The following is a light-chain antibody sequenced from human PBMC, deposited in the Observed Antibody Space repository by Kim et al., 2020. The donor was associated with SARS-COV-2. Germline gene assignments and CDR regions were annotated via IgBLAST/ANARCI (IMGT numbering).Light chain of an antibody. CDR3: QQGHSFPLT. Sequence: DIQMTQSPSSVSAFVGDRVTITCRASHNINNWLAWYQQKPGRAPKLMIYDASAVQSGVPSRFSGSGSGTDFTLTITTQQPEDCATYYCQQGHSFPLTFGGGTKVDIK. CDR1: HNINNW. CDR2: DAS. J-gene: IGKJ4*01. V-gene: IGKV1-12*01.